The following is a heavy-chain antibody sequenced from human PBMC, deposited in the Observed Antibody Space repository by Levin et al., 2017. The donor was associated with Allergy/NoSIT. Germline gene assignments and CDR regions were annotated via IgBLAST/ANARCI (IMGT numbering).Heavy chain of an antibody. Sequence: ASVKVSCKASGYTFTGYYMHWVRQAPGQGLEWMGWINPNSGGTNYAQKFQGRVTMTRDTSISTAYMELSRLRSDDTAVYYCARDGRSRDGYNFKLETAYYYYGMDVWGQGTTVTVSS. V-gene: IGHV1-2*02. CDR3: ARDGRSRDGYNFKLETAYYYYGMDV. D-gene: IGHD5-24*01. J-gene: IGHJ6*02. CDR1: GYTFTGYY. CDR2: INPNSGGT.